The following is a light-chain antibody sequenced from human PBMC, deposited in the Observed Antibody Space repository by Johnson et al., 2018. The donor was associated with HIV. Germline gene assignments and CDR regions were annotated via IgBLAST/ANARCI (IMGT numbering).Light chain of an antibody. CDR1: YSNIGNNY. J-gene: IGLJ1*01. CDR2: DND. V-gene: IGLV1-51*01. Sequence: QSVLTQPPSVSAAPGQKVTISCSGSYSNIGNNYVSWYQQVPGTAPKLLIYDNDKRPSGIPDRFSGSKSATSATLGITGLQTGDEAEYYCATWDSSMTDGGVFGTGTKVTVL. CDR3: ATWDSSMTDGGV.